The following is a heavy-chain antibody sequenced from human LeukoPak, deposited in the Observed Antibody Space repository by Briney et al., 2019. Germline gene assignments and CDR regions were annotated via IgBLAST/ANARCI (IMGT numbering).Heavy chain of an antibody. Sequence: SETLSLTCTVSGGSISTYYWSWIRQPAGKGLEWIGRIYSSGSTYYNPSLKSRVTISVDTSRNQFSLKLSSVTAADMAVYYCARDLYYDSSGYYPTPFDYWGQGTLVTVSS. CDR1: GGSISTYY. V-gene: IGHV4-4*07. CDR3: ARDLYYDSSGYYPTPFDY. CDR2: IYSSGST. J-gene: IGHJ4*02. D-gene: IGHD3-22*01.